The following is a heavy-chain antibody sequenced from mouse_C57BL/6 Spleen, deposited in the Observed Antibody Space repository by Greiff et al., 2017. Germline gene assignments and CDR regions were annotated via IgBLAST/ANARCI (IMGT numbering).Heavy chain of an antibody. J-gene: IGHJ3*01. CDR2: ISYDGSN. CDR3: ARDDYDGFAY. CDR1: GYSITSGYY. V-gene: IGHV3-6*01. Sequence: VQLKESGPGLVKPSQSLSLTCSVTGYSITSGYYWNWIRQFPGNKLEWMGYISYDGSNNYNPSLKNRIPITRDTSKNQFFLKLNSVTTEDTATYYCARDDYDGFAYWGQGTLVTVSA. D-gene: IGHD2-4*01.